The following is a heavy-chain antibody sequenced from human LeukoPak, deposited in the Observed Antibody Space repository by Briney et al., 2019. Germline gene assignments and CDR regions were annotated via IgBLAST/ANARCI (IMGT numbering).Heavy chain of an antibody. D-gene: IGHD3-10*01. J-gene: IGHJ5*02. Sequence: SETLSLTCTVSGGSISSGGYYWSWIRQHPGKGLEWIGYIYYSGGTYYNPSLKSRVTISVDTSKNQFSLKLSSVTAADTAVYYCARSYGSGSYSPWGQGTLVTVSS. CDR1: GGSISSGGYY. CDR2: IYYSGGT. CDR3: ARSYGSGSYSP. V-gene: IGHV4-31*03.